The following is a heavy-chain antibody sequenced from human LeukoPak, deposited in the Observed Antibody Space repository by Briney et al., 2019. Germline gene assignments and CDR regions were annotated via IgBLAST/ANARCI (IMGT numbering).Heavy chain of an antibody. Sequence: PSETLSLTCGVSGGSVSSTDWWTWIRQPPGKGLEWIGEVHLDGRTNFNPSLKSRLTMSVDLSENHVSLKLTSVTAADTAVYYCAREGGFYRPLDYSGQGTLVTVSS. J-gene: IGHJ4*02. D-gene: IGHD6-25*01. CDR1: GGSVSSTDW. V-gene: IGHV4-4*02. CDR3: AREGGFYRPLDY. CDR2: VHLDGRT.